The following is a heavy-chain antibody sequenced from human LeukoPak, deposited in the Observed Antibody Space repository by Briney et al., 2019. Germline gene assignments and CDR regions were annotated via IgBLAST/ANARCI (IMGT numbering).Heavy chain of an antibody. CDR3: AKVAVAGTQLVYYGMDV. D-gene: IGHD6-19*01. J-gene: IGHJ6*02. CDR2: ISWNSGSI. Sequence: GGSLRLSCAASGFTFDDYAMHWVRQAPGKGLEWVSGISWNSGSIDYADSVKGRFTISRDNAKNSLYLQMNSLRAEDTALYYCAKVAVAGTQLVYYGMDVWGQGTTVTVSS. V-gene: IGHV3-9*01. CDR1: GFTFDDYA.